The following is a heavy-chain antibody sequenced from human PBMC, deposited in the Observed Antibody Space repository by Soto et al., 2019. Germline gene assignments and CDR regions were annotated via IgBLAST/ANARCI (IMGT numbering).Heavy chain of an antibody. CDR2: ISGSGRGSRP. J-gene: IGHJ4*02. D-gene: IGHD3-16*01. CDR1: GFNFSNYA. V-gene: IGHV3-23*01. CDR3: TRERSLVSFLFDY. Sequence: PGGSLRLSCVESGFNFSNYAVAWVRQAPGKGLEWVSPISGSGRGSRPYYADSVQGRFTISRDHSKNIVSLQMDSLRVDDTAVYYCTRERSLVSFLFDYWGPGTLVTVSS.